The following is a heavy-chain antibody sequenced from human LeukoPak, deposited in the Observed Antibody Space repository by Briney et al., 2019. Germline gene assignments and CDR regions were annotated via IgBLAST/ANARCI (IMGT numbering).Heavy chain of an antibody. CDR3: ARGGYEFDY. CDR2: INHSGST. J-gene: IGHJ4*02. V-gene: IGHV4-34*01. D-gene: IGHD2-2*01. Sequence: PSETLSLTCAVYGGSFSGYYWSWIRRPPGKGLEWIGEINHSGSTNYNPSLKSRVTISVDTSKNQFSLKLSSVTAADTAVYYCARGGYEFDYWGQGTLVTVSS. CDR1: GGSFSGYY.